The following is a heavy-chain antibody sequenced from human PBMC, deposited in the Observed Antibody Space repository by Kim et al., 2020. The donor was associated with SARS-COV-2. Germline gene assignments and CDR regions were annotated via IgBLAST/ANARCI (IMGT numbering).Heavy chain of an antibody. CDR1: GYTFTNYP. CDR3: ARDYFYMDV. Sequence: ASVKVSCKASGYTFTNYPMHWVRQAPGQRLEWMGWINAGNGNTKYSRKFQGRVTITRDTSASTAYMELGSLRSEDTALYYCARDYFYMDVWGKGTTVTVS. J-gene: IGHJ6*03. V-gene: IGHV1-3*01. CDR2: INAGNGNT. D-gene: IGHD2-21*01.